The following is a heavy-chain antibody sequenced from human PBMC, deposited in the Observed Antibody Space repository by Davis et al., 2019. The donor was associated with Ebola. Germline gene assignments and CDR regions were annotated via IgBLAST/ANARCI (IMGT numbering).Heavy chain of an antibody. CDR1: VITSSSYA. D-gene: IGHD3-3*01. CDR2: ISGSGGST. Sequence: GGSLRLSCPDSVITSSSYAMTWVRQAPGQGLEWVSAISGSGGSTYYADSVKGRFTISRDNSKKTLYLQMNSLRAEDTAVYYCAKSGLSFGVVKYHYGMDVWGKGTTVTVSS. CDR3: AKSGLSFGVVKYHYGMDV. J-gene: IGHJ6*04. V-gene: IGHV3-23*01.